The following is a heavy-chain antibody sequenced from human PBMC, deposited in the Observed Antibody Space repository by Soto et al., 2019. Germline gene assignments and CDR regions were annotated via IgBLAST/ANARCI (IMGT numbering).Heavy chain of an antibody. D-gene: IGHD6-6*01. CDR2: ISYSGNT. CDR1: GASISSYY. J-gene: IGHJ4*02. CDR3: VRDAYSSSHFDY. V-gene: IGHV4-59*01. Sequence: QVQLQESGPGLVKPSETLSLTCTVSGASISSYYWSWIRQPPGKRLEWVGFISYSGNTNYNPSLESRVTISVDTSKNQFSLRLSSVTAADTAVYYCVRDAYSSSHFDYWGQGTLVTDSS.